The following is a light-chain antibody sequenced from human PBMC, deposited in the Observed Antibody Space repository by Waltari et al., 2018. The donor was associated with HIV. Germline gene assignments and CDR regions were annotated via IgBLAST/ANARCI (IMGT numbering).Light chain of an antibody. V-gene: IGKV3-15*01. CDR3: QQKNNCPYT. Sequence: DIVMTQSPSTLPASPADGATLTCRASQDMSSNVTWYQHTPGQAPRLLVFAASPRPPGTPARFSGGGSGTEFTLTITRLQSEDFAVYYCQQKNNCPYTFGQGTKVEIK. J-gene: IGKJ1*01. CDR1: QDMSSN. CDR2: AAS.